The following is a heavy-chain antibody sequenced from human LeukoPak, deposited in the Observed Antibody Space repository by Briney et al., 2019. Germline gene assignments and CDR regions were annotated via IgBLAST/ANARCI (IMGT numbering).Heavy chain of an antibody. Sequence: GGSLRLSCAASGFTFDDYGMTWVRQTPGKGLEWVSTINWNGGSTAYADSVKGRFTISRDNAKNSLYLQMNSLRAEHAAVYYCAKEDCSGGRCYSLHYWGQGTLVTVSS. CDR3: AKEDCSGGRCYSLHY. D-gene: IGHD2-15*01. CDR1: GFTFDDYG. CDR2: INWNGGST. V-gene: IGHV3-20*04. J-gene: IGHJ4*02.